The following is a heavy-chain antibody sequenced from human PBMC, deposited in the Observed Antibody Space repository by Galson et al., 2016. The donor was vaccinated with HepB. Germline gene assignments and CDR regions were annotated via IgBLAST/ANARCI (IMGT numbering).Heavy chain of an antibody. CDR2: IKRDASET. Sequence: SLRLSCAASGFTFSSFWMTWVRQVPGKGLEWVANIKRDASETHYVDFVKGRFTISRDNARNSLYLHMNSLRAEDTAVYYFVRDTTYYDSSAYYDAFDVWGQGPTVTFSS. J-gene: IGHJ3*01. D-gene: IGHD3-22*01. CDR1: GFTFSSFW. V-gene: IGHV3-7*03. CDR3: VRDTTYYDSSAYYDAFDV.